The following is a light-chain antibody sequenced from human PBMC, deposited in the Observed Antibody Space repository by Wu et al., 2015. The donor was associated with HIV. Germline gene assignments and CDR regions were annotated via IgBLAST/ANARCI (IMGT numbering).Light chain of an antibody. J-gene: IGKJ2*03. CDR2: GAS. V-gene: IGKV3-20*01. Sequence: EIVLTQSPGTLSLSPGERATLSCRASQSVSSSYLAWYQQKPGQAPRLLIYGASSRATGIPDRSSGSGSGTDFTLTISRLEPEDFAVYYCQQYGSSPPYSFGLGDQAGDQT. CDR1: QSVSSSY. CDR3: QQYGSSPPYS.